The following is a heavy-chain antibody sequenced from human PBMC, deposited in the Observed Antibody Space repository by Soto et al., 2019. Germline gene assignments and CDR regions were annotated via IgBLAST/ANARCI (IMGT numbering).Heavy chain of an antibody. D-gene: IGHD1-26*01. V-gene: IGHV4-4*02. CDR2: IFYSGST. J-gene: IGHJ1*01. CDR3: VNHGGVPYYPVF. CDR1: GGSLSSSSW. Sequence: SSETLSLTCAVSGGSLSSSSWWSWVRQPPGKTLEWLGEIFYSGSTKYNPSLNSRVTISADQSKNDFSLRLSSVTAADTAVYYCVNHGGVPYYPVFWGQGMLVSVSS.